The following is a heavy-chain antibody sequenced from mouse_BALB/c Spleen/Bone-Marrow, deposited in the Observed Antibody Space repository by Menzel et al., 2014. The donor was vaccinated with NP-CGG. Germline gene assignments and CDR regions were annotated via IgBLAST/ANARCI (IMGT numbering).Heavy chain of an antibody. Sequence: EVKLVESGGGLVQPGGSMKLSCVASGFTFSNYWMNWVRQSPEKGLEWVAEIRLKSNNYATHYAESVKGRFTISRDDSKSSVYLQMNNLRAEDTGIYYCTRLYYGSSFDYWGQGTTLTVSS. CDR2: IRLKSNNYAT. CDR1: GFTFSNYW. V-gene: IGHV6-6*02. J-gene: IGHJ2*01. CDR3: TRLYYGSSFDY. D-gene: IGHD1-1*01.